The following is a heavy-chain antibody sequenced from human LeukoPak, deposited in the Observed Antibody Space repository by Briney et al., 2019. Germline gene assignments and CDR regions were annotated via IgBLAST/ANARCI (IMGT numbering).Heavy chain of an antibody. V-gene: IGHV3-43*01. CDR3: AKEHSSGWPNRDS. D-gene: IGHD6-19*01. CDR2: IGRRDNNR. Sequence: GESLRLSCAASGFTFDRYTIHWVRQAPGKGLEWVSLIGRRDNNRYYADSVRGRFTISRDNSKNSLYLQMNSLRTEDPALNYCAKEHSSGWPNRDSWGRGTLVTVSS. CDR1: GFTFDRYT. J-gene: IGHJ4*02.